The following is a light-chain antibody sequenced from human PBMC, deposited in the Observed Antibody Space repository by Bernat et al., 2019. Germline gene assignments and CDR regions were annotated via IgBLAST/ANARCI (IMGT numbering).Light chain of an antibody. J-gene: IGLJ2*01. CDR3: ASFAGSFKFI. CDR2: DVS. V-gene: IGLV2-11*01. CDR1: RSDVGGYNY. Sequence: QSALAQPRSVSGSPGQSVVISCTGTRSDVGGYNYVSWYQHHPGKAPKVILYDVSKRPSGVPDRFSGSKFCSTASLTISGLQAEDEANYYCASFAGSFKFIFGGGTALTVL.